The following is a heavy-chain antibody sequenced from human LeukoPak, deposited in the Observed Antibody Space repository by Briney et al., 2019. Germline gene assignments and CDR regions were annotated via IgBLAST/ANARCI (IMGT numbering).Heavy chain of an antibody. CDR3: ARASPGYSYGPGYYFDY. J-gene: IGHJ4*02. Sequence: SVKVSCKASGYTFSSYAISWVRQAPGQGLEWMGGIIPIFGTANYAQKFQGRVTITADESTSTAYMELSSLRSEDTAVYYCARASPGYSYGPGYYFDYWGQGTLVTVSS. CDR1: GYTFSSYA. V-gene: IGHV1-69*13. CDR2: IIPIFGTA. D-gene: IGHD5-18*01.